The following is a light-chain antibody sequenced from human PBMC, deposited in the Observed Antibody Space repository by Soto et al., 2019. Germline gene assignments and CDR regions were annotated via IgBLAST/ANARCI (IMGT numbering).Light chain of an antibody. J-gene: IGLJ3*02. Sequence: QSVLTQPASVSGSPGQSITISCTGTSSDVGTYSYVSWYQQHPGKAPKLMIYDVSNRPSGVSNRFSGSKSGNTASLTISGLQAEDEADYYCSSYSTRSVVFGGGTKSPS. CDR3: SSYSTRSVV. CDR1: SSDVGTYSY. V-gene: IGLV2-14*01. CDR2: DVS.